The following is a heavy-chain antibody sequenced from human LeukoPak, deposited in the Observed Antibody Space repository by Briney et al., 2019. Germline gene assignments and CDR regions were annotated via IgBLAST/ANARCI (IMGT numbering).Heavy chain of an antibody. CDR1: GFIFSSYG. Sequence: GGTLRLSCVASGFIFSSYGMSWVRQAPGKGLEWVSAISSSGSTIYYADSVKGRFTISRDNAKNSLYLQMNSLRAEDTAVYYCAELGITMIGGVWGKGTTVTISS. D-gene: IGHD3-10*02. V-gene: IGHV3-48*04. J-gene: IGHJ6*04. CDR3: AELGITMIGGV. CDR2: ISSSGSTI.